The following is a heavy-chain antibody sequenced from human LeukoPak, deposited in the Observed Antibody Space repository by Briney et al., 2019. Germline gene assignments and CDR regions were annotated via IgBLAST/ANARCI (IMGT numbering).Heavy chain of an antibody. Sequence: ASVTVSCKASGYTFTGYYMHWVQQAPGQGLEWMGRIIPIFGTANYAQKFQGRVTITTDESTSTAYMELSSLRSEDTAVYYCAREDKVEMATILAFDIWGQGTMVTVSS. J-gene: IGHJ3*02. V-gene: IGHV1-69*05. CDR1: GYTFTGYY. CDR2: IIPIFGTA. CDR3: AREDKVEMATILAFDI. D-gene: IGHD5-24*01.